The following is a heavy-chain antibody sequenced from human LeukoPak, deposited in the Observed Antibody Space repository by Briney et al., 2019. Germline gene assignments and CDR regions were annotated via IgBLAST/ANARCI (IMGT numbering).Heavy chain of an antibody. J-gene: IGHJ4*02. V-gene: IGHV3-23*01. CDR2: ISGSGGST. Sequence: PGGSLRLSCAASGFTFSSYAMSWVRQAPGKGLEWVSAISGSGGSTYYADSVKGRFTISRDNAKNSLYLQMNSLRAEDTTVYYCARDCWDYGSGSYCGIDYWGQGTLVTVPS. D-gene: IGHD3-10*01. CDR1: GFTFSSYA. CDR3: ARDCWDYGSGSYCGIDY.